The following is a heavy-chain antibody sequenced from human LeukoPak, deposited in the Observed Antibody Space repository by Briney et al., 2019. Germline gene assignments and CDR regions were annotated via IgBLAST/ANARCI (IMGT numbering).Heavy chain of an antibody. CDR2: IYYSGST. CDR3: ARRIVGGYDSNYFDY. D-gene: IGHD5-12*01. CDR1: GGSISSYY. Sequence: ASETLSLTCTVSGGSISSYYWSWIRQPPGKGLDWIGYIYYSGSTNYNPSLKSRVTISVDTSKNQFSLKLSSVTAADTAVYYCARRIVGGYDSNYFDYWGQGTLVTVSS. J-gene: IGHJ4*02. V-gene: IGHV4-59*08.